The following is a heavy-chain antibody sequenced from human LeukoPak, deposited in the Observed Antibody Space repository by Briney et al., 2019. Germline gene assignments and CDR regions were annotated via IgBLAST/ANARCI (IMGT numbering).Heavy chain of an antibody. J-gene: IGHJ4*02. Sequence: AGGSLRLSCSASGFIFSTYSMYWVRQAPGKGLEYVSAISSTGDITYYADSVKGRFTISRDNSKNTLYLQMNSLRAEDTAVYYCVKGRAAAVHARYFDYWGQGTLVTVSS. D-gene: IGHD6-13*01. V-gene: IGHV3-64D*06. CDR2: ISSTGDIT. CDR1: GFIFSTYS. CDR3: VKGRAAAVHARYFDY.